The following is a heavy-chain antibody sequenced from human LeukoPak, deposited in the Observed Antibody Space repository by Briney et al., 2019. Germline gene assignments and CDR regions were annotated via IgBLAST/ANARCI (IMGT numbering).Heavy chain of an antibody. CDR3: ARLGGFGELLSYGMDV. D-gene: IGHD3-10*01. J-gene: IGHJ6*02. V-gene: IGHV3-30*03. CDR2: ISYDGSNK. Sequence: GGSLRLSCAASGFTFSSYGMHWVRQAPGKGLEWVAVISYDGSNKYYADSVKGRFTISRDNSKNTLYLQMNSLRAEDTAVYYRARLGGFGELLSYGMDVWGQGTTVTVSS. CDR1: GFTFSSYG.